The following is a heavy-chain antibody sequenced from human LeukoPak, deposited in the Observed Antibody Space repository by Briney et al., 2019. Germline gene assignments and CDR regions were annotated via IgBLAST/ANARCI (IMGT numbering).Heavy chain of an antibody. J-gene: IGHJ4*02. CDR3: TREQWLPDY. V-gene: IGHV3-11*05. CDR2: ISKTSSYT. D-gene: IGHD5-24*01. CDR1: GFKFSDYY. Sequence: GSLRLSCAASGFKFSDYYMNWIRQAPGKGLEWVSQISKTSSYTNYADSVKGRFTISRDNARNSLYLQMNSLRAEDTAVYYCTREQWLPDYWGQGTLVTVSS.